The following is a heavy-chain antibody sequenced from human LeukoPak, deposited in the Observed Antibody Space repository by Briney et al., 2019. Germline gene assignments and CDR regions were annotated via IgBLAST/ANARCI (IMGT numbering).Heavy chain of an antibody. CDR2: ISAYNGDT. D-gene: IGHD2-15*01. CDR3: ARDWPGISLHFDL. Sequence: GASLKVSCKASGYTFTSYGISWVRQAPGQGLEWMGWISAYNGDTNFAQKFQGRVAMTRDTSLSTAYMDLSRLTSDDTAVYYCARDWPGISLHFDLWGRGTLITVSS. J-gene: IGHJ2*01. CDR1: GYTFTSYG. V-gene: IGHV1-18*01.